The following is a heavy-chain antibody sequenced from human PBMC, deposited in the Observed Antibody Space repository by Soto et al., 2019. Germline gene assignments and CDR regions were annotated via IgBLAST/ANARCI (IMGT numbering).Heavy chain of an antibody. Sequence: QVQLQESGPGLVKPSQTLSLTCTVSGGSISSGGYYWSWIRQHPGKGLEWIGYIYYTGSTYYNPSLKSRVTISVDTSKNQFSLQLSSVTAADSAVYYGARESRDFYYYYLDVWGKGTTVTVSS. CDR2: IYYTGST. CDR3: ARESRDFYYYYLDV. V-gene: IGHV4-31*03. CDR1: GGSISSGGYY. J-gene: IGHJ6*03.